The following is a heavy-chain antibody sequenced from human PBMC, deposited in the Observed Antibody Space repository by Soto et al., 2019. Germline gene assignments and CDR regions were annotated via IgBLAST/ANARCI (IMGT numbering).Heavy chain of an antibody. CDR2: IYPGDSDT. J-gene: IGHJ4*02. V-gene: IGHV5-51*01. CDR1: GYSFTSYW. D-gene: IGHD3-22*01. CDR3: ARRGTYYYDSSGYPNYYFDY. Sequence: GESLKISCKGSGYSFTSYWIGWVRQMPGKGLEWMGIIYPGDSDTRYSPSFQGQVTISADKSISTAYLQWSRLKASDTAMYYCARRGTYYYDSSGYPNYYFDYWGQGTLVTVSS.